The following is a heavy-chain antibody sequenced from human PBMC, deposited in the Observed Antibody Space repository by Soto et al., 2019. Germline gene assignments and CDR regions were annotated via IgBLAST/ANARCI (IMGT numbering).Heavy chain of an antibody. J-gene: IGHJ5*02. CDR3: ARGAWLLSYDTNWFDP. CDR2: IYYSGST. V-gene: IGHV4-30-4*01. CDR1: GGSVSSGDYY. Sequence: PSETLSLTCTVSGGSVSSGDYYWSWIRQPPGKGLEWIGYIYYSGSTYYNPSLKSRVTISVDTSKNQFSLKLSSVTAADTAVYYCARGAWLLSYDTNWFDPWGQGTLVTVS. D-gene: IGHD3-22*01.